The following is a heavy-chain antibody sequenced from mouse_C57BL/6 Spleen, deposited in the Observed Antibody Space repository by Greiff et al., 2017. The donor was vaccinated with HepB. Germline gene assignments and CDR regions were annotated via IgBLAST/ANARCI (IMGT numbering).Heavy chain of an antibody. CDR2: IYPGSGST. J-gene: IGHJ2*01. Sequence: VQLQQPGAELVKPGASVKMSCKASGYTFTSYWITWVKQRPGQGLEWIGDIYPGSGSTNYNEKFKSKATLTVDTSSSTAYMQLSSLTSEDSAVYYCARALTTAYYFDYWGQGTTLTVSS. CDR1: GYTFTSYW. V-gene: IGHV1-55*01. CDR3: ARALTTAYYFDY. D-gene: IGHD1-2*01.